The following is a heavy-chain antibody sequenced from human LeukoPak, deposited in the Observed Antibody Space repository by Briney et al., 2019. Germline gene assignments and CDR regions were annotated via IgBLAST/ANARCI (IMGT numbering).Heavy chain of an antibody. J-gene: IGHJ4*02. CDR3: ARGLSAIVH. CDR2: INRSGST. D-gene: IGHD2-21*02. CDR1: GGSFSGYY. V-gene: IGHV4-34*01. Sequence: SETLSLTCAVYGGSFSGYYWSWIRKPPGKGLEWIGEINRSGSTNYNPSLKSRVTISVDTSKNQFSLKLTSATAADTAVYYCARGLSAIVHWGQGTPVTVSS.